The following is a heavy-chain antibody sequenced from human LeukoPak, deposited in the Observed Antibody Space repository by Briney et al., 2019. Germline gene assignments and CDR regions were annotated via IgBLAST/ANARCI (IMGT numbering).Heavy chain of an antibody. V-gene: IGHV4-59*05. CDR3: ARRSTSGYYYYMDV. D-gene: IGHD2-2*01. CDR1: GGSISSYY. J-gene: IGHJ6*03. Sequence: SETLSLTCTVSGGSISSYYWSWIRQPPGKGLEWLGSIYYSGSTYYNPSLKSRVTISVDTSKNQFSLKLSSVTAADTAVYYCARRSTSGYYYYMDVWGKGTTVTVSS. CDR2: IYYSGST.